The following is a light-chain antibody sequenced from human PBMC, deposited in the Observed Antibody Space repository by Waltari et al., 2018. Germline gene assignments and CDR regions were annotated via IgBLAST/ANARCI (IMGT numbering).Light chain of an antibody. CDR1: DLGEKY. V-gene: IGLV3-1*01. CDR2: QDN. J-gene: IGLJ2*01. Sequence: SYEVTQPPSVSVSPGQAARITCSGADLGEKYVSFYQQQPGQSPVFVLYQDNRRPSGIPERFSGSNSNSGNTATLTISGTQAMDEADYHCQAWDGSTLIFGGGTKLTLL. CDR3: QAWDGSTLI.